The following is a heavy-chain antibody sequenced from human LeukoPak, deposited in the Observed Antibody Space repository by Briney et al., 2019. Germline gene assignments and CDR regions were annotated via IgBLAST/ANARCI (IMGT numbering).Heavy chain of an antibody. Sequence: PGGSLRLSCAASGFTFSDYYMSWIRQAPGKGLEWVSYISYSGSTSYYADSVKGRFTMSRDNAKNSVYLQMNSLRAEDTAFYYCTRDAALVPGKNYWGQGTLVTVSS. CDR3: TRDAALVPGKNY. J-gene: IGHJ4*02. D-gene: IGHD6-19*01. CDR2: ISYSGSTS. V-gene: IGHV3-11*04. CDR1: GFTFSDYY.